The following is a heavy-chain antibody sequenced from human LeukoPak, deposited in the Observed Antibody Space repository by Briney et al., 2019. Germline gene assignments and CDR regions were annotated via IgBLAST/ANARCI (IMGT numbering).Heavy chain of an antibody. CDR2: IRSKANSYAT. V-gene: IGHV3-73*01. Sequence: GGSLRLSCAASGFTFSGSAMHWVRQASGKGLEWVGRIRSKANSYATAYAASVKGRFTISRDDSKNTAYLQMNSLKTEDTAVYHCTTPEVCSGGSCYEDGEAFDIWGQGTMVTVSS. J-gene: IGHJ3*02. CDR3: TTPEVCSGGSCYEDGEAFDI. CDR1: GFTFSGSA. D-gene: IGHD2-15*01.